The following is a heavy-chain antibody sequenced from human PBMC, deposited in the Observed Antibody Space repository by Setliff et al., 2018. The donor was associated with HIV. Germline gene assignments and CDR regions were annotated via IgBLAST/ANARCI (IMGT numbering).Heavy chain of an antibody. CDR2: INPNSGGT. CDR1: GYTFTGYY. J-gene: IGHJ5*02. Sequence: ASVKVSCKASGYTFTGYYMHWVRQAPGQGLEWMGRINPNSGGTNYAQKFQGRVTMTRDTSISTAYMELSRLRSDDTAVYYCARDLSRRSWFDPWGQGTLVTVSS. CDR3: ARDLSRRSWFDP. D-gene: IGHD2-2*01. V-gene: IGHV1-2*06.